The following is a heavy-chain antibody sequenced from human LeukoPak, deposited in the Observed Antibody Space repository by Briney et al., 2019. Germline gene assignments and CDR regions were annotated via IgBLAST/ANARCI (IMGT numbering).Heavy chain of an antibody. CDR2: ISAYNGNT. D-gene: IGHD3-9*01. CDR1: GYTFTSYG. Sequence: GASVKVSCKASGYTFTSYGISWVRQAPGQGLEWMGWISAYNGNTNYAQKLQGRVTMTTDTSTSTAYMELRSLRSDDTAVYYRARASPFGILTGYRIDYWGQGTLVTVSS. V-gene: IGHV1-18*01. J-gene: IGHJ4*02. CDR3: ARASPFGILTGYRIDY.